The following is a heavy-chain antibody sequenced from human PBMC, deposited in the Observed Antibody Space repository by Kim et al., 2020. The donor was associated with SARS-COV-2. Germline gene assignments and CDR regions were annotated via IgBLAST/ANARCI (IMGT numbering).Heavy chain of an antibody. CDR2: INHSGST. CDR1: GGSFSGYY. CDR3: ARRRSGRKGPFDY. Sequence: SETLSLTCAVYGGSFSGYYWSWIRQPPGKGLEWIGEINHSGSTNYNPSLKSRVTISVDTSKNQFSLKLSSVTAADTAVYYCARRRSGRKGPFDYWGQGTLVTVSS. V-gene: IGHV4-34*01. D-gene: IGHD1-26*01. J-gene: IGHJ4*02.